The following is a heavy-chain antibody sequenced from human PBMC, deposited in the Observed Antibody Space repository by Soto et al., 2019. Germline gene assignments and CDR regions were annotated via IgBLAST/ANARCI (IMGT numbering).Heavy chain of an antibody. CDR3: ARGGIAVP. J-gene: IGHJ1*01. CDR1: GFTFSNNW. V-gene: IGHV3-74*01. CDR2: INSDGSST. Sequence: GGSLRLSCAASGFTFSNNWMHWVRQAPGKGPVWVSRINSDGSSTYYADSVKGRFTISRDNAKNTLYLQMNSLRADDTAVYYCARGGIAVPWGQGTLVPVSS. D-gene: IGHD6-19*01.